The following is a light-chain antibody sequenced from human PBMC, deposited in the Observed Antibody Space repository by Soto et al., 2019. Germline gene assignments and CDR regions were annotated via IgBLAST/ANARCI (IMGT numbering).Light chain of an antibody. Sequence: QSALTQPASVSGSPGQSITISCTVTSSDVGGYNYVSWYQQHPGKAPKLMIYEVSNRPSGVSNRFSGSKSGNTASLTISGLQAEDEADYYCSSFTSSSTFVFGTGTKATLL. J-gene: IGLJ1*01. CDR1: SSDVGGYNY. V-gene: IGLV2-14*01. CDR2: EVS. CDR3: SSFTSSSTFV.